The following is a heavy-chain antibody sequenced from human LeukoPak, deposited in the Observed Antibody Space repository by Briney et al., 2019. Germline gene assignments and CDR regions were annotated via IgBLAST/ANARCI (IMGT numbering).Heavy chain of an antibody. J-gene: IGHJ4*02. CDR3: VIAAAGRATDY. CDR1: GFTFSSYS. V-gene: IGHV3-21*01. CDR2: ISSSSSYI. Sequence: GGSLRLSCAASGFTFSSYSMKWVRQAPGKGLEWVSSISSSSSYIYYADSVKGRFTISRDNAKNSLYLQMNSLRAEDTAVYYCVIAAAGRATDYWGQGTLVTVSS. D-gene: IGHD6-13*01.